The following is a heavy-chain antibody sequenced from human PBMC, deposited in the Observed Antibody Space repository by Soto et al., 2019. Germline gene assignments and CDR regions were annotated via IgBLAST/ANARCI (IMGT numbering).Heavy chain of an antibody. Sequence: SETLSLTCTVSGGSINSDYWSWIRQPPGKGLEWIGCIYYSGSTNYNPDTSKNQFSLQLSSVTPEDTAVYYCAREGDGWESHNWFDPWGQGTLVTVSS. CDR2: IYYSGST. CDR3: AREGDGWESHNWFDP. CDR1: GGSINSDY. V-gene: IGHV4-59*12. J-gene: IGHJ5*02. D-gene: IGHD6-19*01.